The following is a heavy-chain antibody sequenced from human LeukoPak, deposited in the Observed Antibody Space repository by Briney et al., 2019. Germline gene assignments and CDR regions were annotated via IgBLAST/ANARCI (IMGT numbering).Heavy chain of an antibody. Sequence: SETLSLTCAVSGGSISSGNWWSWVRQPPGKGLEWIGEIYHSGSTNYNPSLKSRVTISVDKSKNQFSLKLSSVTAADTGVYYCARTPYSSSWYKDYWGQGTLVTVSS. CDR2: IYHSGST. CDR3: ARTPYSSSWYKDY. V-gene: IGHV4-4*02. D-gene: IGHD6-13*01. J-gene: IGHJ4*02. CDR1: GGSISSGNW.